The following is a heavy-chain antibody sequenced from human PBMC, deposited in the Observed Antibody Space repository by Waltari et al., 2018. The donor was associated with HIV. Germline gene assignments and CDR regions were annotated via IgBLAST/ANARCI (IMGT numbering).Heavy chain of an antibody. Sequence: EVQLEQSGAEVKKPGESLKISCKASGFTFTNYWIAWVRQTPGKGLEWMGIIYPDDADTRYGPSFEGHVTISADKSTTTAYLQWTSLGASDTGIYYCARHRLGRSWFDPWGQGTLVTVSS. J-gene: IGHJ5*02. D-gene: IGHD6-6*01. CDR3: ARHRLGRSWFDP. CDR1: GFTFTNYW. CDR2: IYPDDADT. V-gene: IGHV5-51*01.